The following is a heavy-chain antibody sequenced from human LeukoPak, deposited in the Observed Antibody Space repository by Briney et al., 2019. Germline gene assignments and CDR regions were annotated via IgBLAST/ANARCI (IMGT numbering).Heavy chain of an antibody. Sequence: ASVKVSCKASGYTFTGYYMHWVRQAPGQGLEWMGWINPNSGGTNYAQKFQGRVTMTRDTSISTAYMELSRLRSDDTAEYYCAIAELTGRVYWGQGTLVTVSS. CDR2: INPNSGGT. D-gene: IGHD3-9*01. J-gene: IGHJ4*02. V-gene: IGHV1-2*02. CDR1: GYTFTGYY. CDR3: AIAELTGRVY.